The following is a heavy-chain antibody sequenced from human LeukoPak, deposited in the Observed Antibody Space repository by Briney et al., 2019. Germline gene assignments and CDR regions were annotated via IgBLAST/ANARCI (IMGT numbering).Heavy chain of an antibody. V-gene: IGHV4-59*01. D-gene: IGHD4-17*01. CDR2: IYYSGST. CDR3: ARERSNGPTVIDY. J-gene: IGHJ4*02. Sequence: PSETLSLTCTVSVGSISSYYWSWIRQPPGKGLEWIGYIYYSGSTNYNPSLKSRVTISVDTSKNQFSLKLSSVTAADTAVYYCARERSNGPTVIDYWGQGTLVTVSS. CDR1: VGSISSYY.